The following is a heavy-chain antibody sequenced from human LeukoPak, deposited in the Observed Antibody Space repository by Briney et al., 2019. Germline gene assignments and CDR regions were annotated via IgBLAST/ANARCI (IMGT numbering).Heavy chain of an antibody. J-gene: IGHJ2*01. CDR3: ARDRAWYSSSWYWYFDL. CDR1: GLNFDDSA. D-gene: IGHD6-13*01. V-gene: IGHV3-48*02. CDR2: ISSSSSTI. Sequence: PGGSLILSCVASGLNFDDSAMHWVRQAPGKGLEWVSYISSSSSTIYYADSVKGRFTISRDNAKNSLYLQMNSLRDEDTAVYYCARDRAWYSSSWYWYFDLWGRGTLVTVSS.